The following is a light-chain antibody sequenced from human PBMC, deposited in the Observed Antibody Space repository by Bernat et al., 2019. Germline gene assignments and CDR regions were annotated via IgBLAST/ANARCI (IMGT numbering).Light chain of an antibody. CDR1: ILGSMS. CDR2: DNR. Sequence: SYVLTQPPSVSVAPGKTARITCWGGILGSMSVHWYQHKSGQAPVLVVYDNRDRPSGIPERFSGSNSGNTATLTISRVEAGDEADYYCQVWDSSTALYVFGTGTKVTVL. CDR3: QVWDSSTALYV. V-gene: IGLV3-21*03. J-gene: IGLJ1*01.